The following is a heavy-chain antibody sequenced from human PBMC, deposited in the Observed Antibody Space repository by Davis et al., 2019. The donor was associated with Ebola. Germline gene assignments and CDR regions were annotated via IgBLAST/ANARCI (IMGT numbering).Heavy chain of an antibody. Sequence: SETLSLTCTVSGGSISAYYWSWIRQPPGKALECIGYIYYSGSTNYNPSLKSRVTISVDTSKNQFSLKLSSVTAAATAVYYCARRQGSKFDSWGQGTLVTVSS. CDR3: ARRQGSKFDS. CDR1: GGSISAYY. V-gene: IGHV4-59*01. CDR2: IYYSGST. J-gene: IGHJ4*02.